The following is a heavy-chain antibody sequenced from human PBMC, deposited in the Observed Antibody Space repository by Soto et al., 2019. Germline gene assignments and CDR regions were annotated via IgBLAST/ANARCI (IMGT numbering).Heavy chain of an antibody. V-gene: IGHV3-74*01. CDR2: INRDGSST. J-gene: IGHJ5*02. CDR3: AREYFDDRFDP. CDR1: GFTFSSYW. Sequence: GGSLRLSCAASGFTFSSYWMHWVRQVPGKGLVWVSCINRDGSSTSYADSVKGRFTISRDNAKNTLYLQMNSLRAEDTAVYYCAREYFDDRFDPWGQGTLVTVSS. D-gene: IGHD3-9*01.